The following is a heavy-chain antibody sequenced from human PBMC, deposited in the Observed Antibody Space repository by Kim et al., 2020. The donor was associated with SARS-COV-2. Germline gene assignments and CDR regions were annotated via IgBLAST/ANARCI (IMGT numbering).Heavy chain of an antibody. CDR2: T. D-gene: IGHD3-22*01. V-gene: IGHV4-39*07. CDR3: ASRTMMRGFDY. Sequence: TYYNPSLKSRVTISVDTSKNQFSLKLSSVTAADTAVYYCASRTMMRGFDYWGQGTLVTVSS. J-gene: IGHJ4*02.